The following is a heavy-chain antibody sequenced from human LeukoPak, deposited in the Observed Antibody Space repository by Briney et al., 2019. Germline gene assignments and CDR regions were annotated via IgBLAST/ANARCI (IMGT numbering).Heavy chain of an antibody. J-gene: IGHJ4*02. V-gene: IGHV3-23*01. CDR3: AKDPLQYGSGSYYIDS. D-gene: IGHD3-10*01. CDR2: ISGSGGST. CDR1: GFTFSSYA. Sequence: GGSLRLSCAASGFTFSSYAMSWVRQAPGKGLEWVSAISGSGGSTYYADSVKGRFTISRDNSKNTLYLQMNSLRAEDTAVYYCAKDPLQYGSGSYYIDSWGQGTLVTVSS.